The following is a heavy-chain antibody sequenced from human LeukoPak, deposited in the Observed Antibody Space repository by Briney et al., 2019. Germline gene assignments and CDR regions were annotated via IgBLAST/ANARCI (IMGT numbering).Heavy chain of an antibody. CDR2: INWNGGST. D-gene: IGHD6-19*01. CDR3: AGGDRNGWYFDY. J-gene: IGHJ4*02. V-gene: IGHV3-20*04. Sequence: GGSLRLSCAASGFRFDDHGMSWVRQAPGKGLEWVSGINWNGGSTVYGDSVKGRFTISRDNAKNSLFSRMNSLRAEDTALYYCAGGDRNGWYFDYWGQGILVTVSS. CDR1: GFRFDDHG.